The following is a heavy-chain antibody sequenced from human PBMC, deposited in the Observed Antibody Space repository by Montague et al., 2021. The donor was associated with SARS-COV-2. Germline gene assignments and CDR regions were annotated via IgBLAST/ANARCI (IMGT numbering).Heavy chain of an antibody. V-gene: IGHV4-39*01. J-gene: IGHJ6*03. CDR1: GDSISASDYY. CDR3: ARHSGDYTIFGVVIYYMDV. D-gene: IGHD3-3*01. CDR2: IYYSGST. Sequence: SETLSLTCIVSGDSISASDYYWGWIRQPPGKGLEWIGSIYYSGSTYYNPSLKSRVTISVDTSKNQFSLKLSSVTAADTAVFYCARHSGDYTIFGVVIYYMDVWGKGTTVTVSS.